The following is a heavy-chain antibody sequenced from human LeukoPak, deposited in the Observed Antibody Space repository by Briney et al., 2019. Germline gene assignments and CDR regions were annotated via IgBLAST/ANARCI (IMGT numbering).Heavy chain of an antibody. D-gene: IGHD5/OR15-5a*01. J-gene: IGHJ1*01. CDR1: GFTFSTYR. V-gene: IGHV3-7*01. Sequence: GSLRLSCAASGFTFSTYRMNWVRQAPGKGLEWLASIRDDGSEKYYVDSVKGRFTISRDNAKNSVSLQMNGLRVEDTAMYFCASLSEDPEYWGQGTLVTVPS. CDR3: ASLSEDPEY. CDR2: IRDDGSEK.